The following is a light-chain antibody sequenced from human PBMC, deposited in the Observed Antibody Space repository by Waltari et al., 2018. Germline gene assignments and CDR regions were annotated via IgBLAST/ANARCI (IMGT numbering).Light chain of an antibody. Sequence: DIVMTQSPDSLAVSLGEKATISCKSSQTVLYSDNNNYLGWYQQKPGQPPKVLIMWASTREPGVPDRFVGSGSGTDFTLTINSLQAEDVAVYYCQQYFGTPVTFGQGTRLEIK. CDR2: WAS. V-gene: IGKV4-1*01. CDR3: QQYFGTPVT. J-gene: IGKJ2*01. CDR1: QTVLYSDNNNY.